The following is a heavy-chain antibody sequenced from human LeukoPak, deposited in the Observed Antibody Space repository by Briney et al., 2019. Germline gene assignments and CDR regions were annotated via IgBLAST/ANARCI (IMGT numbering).Heavy chain of an antibody. V-gene: IGHV3-7*03. CDR3: ATTKPARRYFDY. D-gene: IGHD5-12*01. Sequence: PGGSQRLSCAASGFTFNTFWMSWVRQTPGKGLEWVANIKEDGTKKYYVDSVKGRFTISRDNAENSLYLQMNSLRADDTAVYYCATTKPARRYFDYWGQGILVTVSS. CDR1: GFTFNTFW. CDR2: IKEDGTKK. J-gene: IGHJ4*02.